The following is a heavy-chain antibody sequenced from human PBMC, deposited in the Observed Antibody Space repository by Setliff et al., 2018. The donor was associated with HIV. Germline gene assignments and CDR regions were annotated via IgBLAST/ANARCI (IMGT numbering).Heavy chain of an antibody. CDR3: ARVDCSGGTCYSANYYYYYAMDV. J-gene: IGHJ6*02. CDR1: GFTFEDYA. Sequence: VGSLRLSCAASGFTFEDYAMSWVRQVPGKRLEWISGINWNGGNKGYGDSVKGRFTISRDNAKNFLYLQMNSLRAEDTALYYCARVDCSGGTCYSANYYYYYAMDVWGQGTTVTVSS. D-gene: IGHD2-15*01. CDR2: INWNGGNK. V-gene: IGHV3-20*04.